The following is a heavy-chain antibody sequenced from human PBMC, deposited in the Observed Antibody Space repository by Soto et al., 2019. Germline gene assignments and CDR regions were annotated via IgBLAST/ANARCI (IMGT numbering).Heavy chain of an antibody. Sequence: QVQLQESGPGLVKPSETLSLACAVSGGSLTGQHWSRTRQPPGKGLEWIVQIVNSGIARYNPSLQSRAAISIDTSKTHFALRLSSVTAADTAVYYCASYIEGNGGRGSWGQGHLVTVSS. CDR1: GGSLTGQH. CDR2: IVNSGIA. V-gene: IGHV4-4*09. D-gene: IGHD4-17*01. CDR3: ASYIEGNGGRGS. J-gene: IGHJ4*02.